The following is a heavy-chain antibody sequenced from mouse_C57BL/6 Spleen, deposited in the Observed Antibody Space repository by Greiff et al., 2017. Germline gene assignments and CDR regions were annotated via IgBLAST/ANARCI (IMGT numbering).Heavy chain of an antibody. V-gene: IGHV5-17*01. CDR2: ISSGSSTI. Sequence: EVQLQQSGGGLVKPGGSLKLSCAASGFTFSDYGMHWVRQAPEKGLEWVAYISSGSSTIYYADTVKGRFTISRDNAKNTLFLQMTSLRSEDTAMYYCARIYYGNYADYWGQGTTLTVSS. D-gene: IGHD2-1*01. J-gene: IGHJ2*01. CDR1: GFTFSDYG. CDR3: ARIYYGNYADY.